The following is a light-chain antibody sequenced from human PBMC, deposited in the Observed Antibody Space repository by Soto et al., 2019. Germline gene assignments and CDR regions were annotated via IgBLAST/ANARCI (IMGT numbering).Light chain of an antibody. CDR1: QSVLYSSNNKNY. CDR3: QQYYSNPFT. Sequence: DIVMTQSPDSLGVSLGERATINCKSSQSVLYSSNNKNYLAWYQQKPGQPPKLLIYWASTRESGVPDRFSGSGSGTDFTLSISSLQAEDVAVYHCQQYYSNPFTFGGGTKVEI. J-gene: IGKJ4*01. V-gene: IGKV4-1*01. CDR2: WAS.